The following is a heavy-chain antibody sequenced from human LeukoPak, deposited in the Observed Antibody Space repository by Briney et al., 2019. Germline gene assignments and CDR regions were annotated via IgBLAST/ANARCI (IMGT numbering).Heavy chain of an antibody. CDR3: ARGPYYDILTGYYREYYYYMDV. Sequence: GGSLRLSCAASGFTFSSYAMHWVRQAPGKGLEWVAVISGSGGSTYYADSVKGRFTISRDNSKSTLYLQMNSLRAEDTALYHCARGPYYDILTGYYREYYYYMDVWGKGTTVTISS. V-gene: IGHV3-23*01. J-gene: IGHJ6*03. CDR2: ISGSGGST. CDR1: GFTFSSYA. D-gene: IGHD3-9*01.